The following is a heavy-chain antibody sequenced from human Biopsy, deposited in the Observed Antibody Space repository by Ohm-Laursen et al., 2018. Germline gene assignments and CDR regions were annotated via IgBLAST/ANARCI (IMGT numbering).Heavy chain of an antibody. CDR3: AREGTSVTFFGKISDYYFDF. CDR2: ISVKTGNT. D-gene: IGHD3-3*01. J-gene: IGHJ4*02. CDR1: GYTFTNYA. Sequence: GSSVKVSCKASGYTFTNYAINWVRQAPGQGLEWLGGISVKTGNTNYTQKLQGRVTMTTDTSTNTTYMELRSLRSDDTALYYCAREGTSVTFFGKISDYYFDFWGPGTVVSLL. V-gene: IGHV1-18*01.